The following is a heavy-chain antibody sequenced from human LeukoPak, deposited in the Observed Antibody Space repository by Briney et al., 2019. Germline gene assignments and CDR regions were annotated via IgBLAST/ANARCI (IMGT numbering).Heavy chain of an antibody. Sequence: SETLSLTCTVSGGSISSYYWSWIRQPPGKGLEWIEYIYYSGSTNYNPSLKSRVTISVDTSKNQFSLKLSSVTAADTAVYYCARDRGVGDIDYWGQGTLVTVSS. CDR3: ARDRGVGDIDY. CDR2: IYYSGST. D-gene: IGHD2-15*01. CDR1: GGSISSYY. V-gene: IGHV4-59*01. J-gene: IGHJ4*02.